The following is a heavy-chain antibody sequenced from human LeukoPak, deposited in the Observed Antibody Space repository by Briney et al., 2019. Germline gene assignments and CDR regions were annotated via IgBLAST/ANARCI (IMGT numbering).Heavy chain of an antibody. Sequence: PSETLSLTCTIYGGSFRNHYSSWIRQAPGKGLQWAGEINQSGSTKYNPSLESRVTVSLDKSKNEFSLKLSIVSAADTAVYYCARGANYYEDWGQGTLVTVSS. CDR2: INQSGST. CDR3: ARGANYYED. CDR1: GGSFRNHY. J-gene: IGHJ4*02. V-gene: IGHV4-34*01.